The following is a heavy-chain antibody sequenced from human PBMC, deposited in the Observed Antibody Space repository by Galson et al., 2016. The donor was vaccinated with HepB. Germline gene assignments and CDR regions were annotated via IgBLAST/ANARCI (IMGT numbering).Heavy chain of an antibody. Sequence: SVKVSCKASGYTFTSYGISWVRQAPGQGLEWMGWISGYDGKSNNTQKLQGRIILTKDTSTSTVYMELMSLTSDDTAVYFCARDPGRVAGWFDPWGQGTLVTVSS. D-gene: IGHD1-1*01. CDR1: GYTFTSYG. CDR3: ARDPGRVAGWFDP. CDR2: ISGYDGKS. J-gene: IGHJ5*02. V-gene: IGHV1-18*01.